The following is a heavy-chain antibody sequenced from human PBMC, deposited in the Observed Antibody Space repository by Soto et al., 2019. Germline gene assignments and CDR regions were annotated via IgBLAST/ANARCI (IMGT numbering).Heavy chain of an antibody. Sequence: QVQLQESGPGLVKPSQTLSLTCTVSGGSISSGDYYWSWIRQPPGKGLEWIGYIYYSGSTYYNPSLKSRLTISVDTSTNQFSLKLSSVTAADTAVYYCASWKGYCSGGSCLNWFDPWGQGTLVTVSS. CDR3: ASWKGYCSGGSCLNWFDP. D-gene: IGHD2-15*01. J-gene: IGHJ5*02. CDR2: IYYSGST. V-gene: IGHV4-30-4*01. CDR1: GGSISSGDYY.